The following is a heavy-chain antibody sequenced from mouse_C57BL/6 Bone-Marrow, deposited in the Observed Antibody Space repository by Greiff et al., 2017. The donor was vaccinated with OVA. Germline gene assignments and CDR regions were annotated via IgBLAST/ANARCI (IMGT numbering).Heavy chain of an antibody. V-gene: IGHV1-80*01. J-gene: IGHJ2*01. D-gene: IGHD1-1*01. CDR2: IYPGDGDT. Sequence: QVQLQQSGAELVKPWASVKISCKASGYAFSSYWMNWVEQRPGKGLEWIGQIYPGDGDTNYNGEFKGKASLTADKSSSTVYMQLSSLTSEDSAVYFCAIRVVFGYGGQGTALTVSA. CDR3: AIRVVFGY. CDR1: GYAFSSYW.